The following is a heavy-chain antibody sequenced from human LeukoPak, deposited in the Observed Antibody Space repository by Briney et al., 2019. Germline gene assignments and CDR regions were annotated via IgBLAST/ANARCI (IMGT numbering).Heavy chain of an antibody. CDR3: ARARSDGVPAGILHDS. D-gene: IGHD2-2*01. Sequence: PSETLSLTCSVSGGSISTYYWSWVRQPPGKGLEWIGYVYDSGATNYNPSLKSRLTISVDTSKNQFSLKLRSVTAADTAVYYCARARSDGVPAGILHDSWGQGTLVTVSS. CDR1: GGSISTYY. J-gene: IGHJ4*02. V-gene: IGHV4-59*01. CDR2: VYDSGAT.